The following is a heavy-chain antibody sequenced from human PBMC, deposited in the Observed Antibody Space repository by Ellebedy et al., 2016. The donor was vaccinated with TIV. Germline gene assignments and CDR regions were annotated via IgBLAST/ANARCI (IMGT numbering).Heavy chain of an antibody. Sequence: SETLSLTXNVSGAAISDYYWSWIRQPPGKGLEWIGYIYYTATPVYNPSLKSRVTISADTSKNQFSLNLKSVSAADTAVYYCARDPSGDYGVWGHGILVTVSS. V-gene: IGHV4-59*01. CDR1: GAAISDYY. J-gene: IGHJ4*01. D-gene: IGHD4-17*01. CDR2: IYYTATP. CDR3: ARDPSGDYGV.